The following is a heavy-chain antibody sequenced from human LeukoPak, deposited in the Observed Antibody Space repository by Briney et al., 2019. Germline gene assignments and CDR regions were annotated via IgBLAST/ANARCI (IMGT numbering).Heavy chain of an antibody. CDR1: GGSISSGSFY. Sequence: PSQSLSLTCTVSGGSISSGSFYWGWIRQTAGKGLEWIGRIYPSGDSQYSPSFRSRATISLDTSNQFSLKLSSVTAVYTCVYFRARSYDRNGYQSRGFDYQGQGALVNFSS. D-gene: IGHD3-22*01. J-gene: IGHJ4*02. V-gene: IGHV4-61*02. CDR2: IYPSGDS. CDR3: ARSYDRNGYQSRGFDY.